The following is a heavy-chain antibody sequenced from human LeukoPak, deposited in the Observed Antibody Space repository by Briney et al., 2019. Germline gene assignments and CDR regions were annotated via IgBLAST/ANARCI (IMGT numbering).Heavy chain of an antibody. CDR1: GFTFSSYW. CDR2: IKQDGSEK. V-gene: IGHV3-7*03. CDR3: ARETPQRWYQY. J-gene: IGHJ4*02. Sequence: SGGSLRLSCAASGFTFSSYWMSWVRQAPGKGLEWVANIKQDGSEKYYVDSVKGRFTISRDNSKNTLYLQMNSLRAEDTAVYYCARETPQRWYQYWGQGTLVTVSS. D-gene: IGHD4-23*01.